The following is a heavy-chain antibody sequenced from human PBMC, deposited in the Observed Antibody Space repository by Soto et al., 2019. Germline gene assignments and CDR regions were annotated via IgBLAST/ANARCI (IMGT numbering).Heavy chain of an antibody. CDR2: INHSGST. CDR1: GGSFSGYY. CDR3: ARVRSSWYYHYFMDF. V-gene: IGHV4-34*01. D-gene: IGHD6-13*01. J-gene: IGHJ6*03. Sequence: SETLSLTCAVYGGSFSGYYWSWIRQPPGKGLEWIGEINHSGSTNYNPSLKSRVTISVDTSKNQFSLKLSSVTAADTAVYYCARVRSSWYYHYFMDFWGKGTAVPVSS.